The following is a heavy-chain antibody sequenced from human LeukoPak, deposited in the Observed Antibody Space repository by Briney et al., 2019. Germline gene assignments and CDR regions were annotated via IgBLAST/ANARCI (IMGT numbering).Heavy chain of an antibody. CDR1: GGSISSSSYY. J-gene: IGHJ4*02. Sequence: SETVSLTCTVSGGSISSSSYYWGWIRQPPGKGLEWIGSIYYSGSTYYNPSLKSRVTISVDTSKNQFSLKLSSVTAADTAVYYCASLSIAAAGIPDYWGQGTLVTVSS. V-gene: IGHV4-39*01. D-gene: IGHD6-13*01. CDR3: ASLSIAAAGIPDY. CDR2: IYYSGST.